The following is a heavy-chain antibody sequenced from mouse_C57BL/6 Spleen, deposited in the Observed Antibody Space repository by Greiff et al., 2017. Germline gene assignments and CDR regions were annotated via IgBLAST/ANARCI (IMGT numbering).Heavy chain of an antibody. CDR1: GYTFTSYW. J-gene: IGHJ4*01. D-gene: IGHD2-4*01. V-gene: IGHV1-74*01. Sequence: VQLQESGAELVKPGASVKVSCKASGYTFTSYWMPWVKQRPGQGLEWIGRFHPSDSDTNYNQKFKGKATLTVDKSSSPAYMQLSSLTSEDSAVYYCAIYDYDDWAMDYWGQGTSVTVSS. CDR2: FHPSDSDT. CDR3: AIYDYDDWAMDY.